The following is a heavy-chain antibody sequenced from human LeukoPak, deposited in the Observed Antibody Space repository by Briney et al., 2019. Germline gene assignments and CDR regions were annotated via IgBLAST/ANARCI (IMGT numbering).Heavy chain of an antibody. CDR3: ARSTTVTRDAFDI. V-gene: IGHV3-7*01. D-gene: IGHD4-17*01. CDR2: IKQDGSEK. J-gene: IGHJ3*02. CDR1: GFTFSSYW. Sequence: GGSLRLSCAASGFTFSSYWMSWVRQAPGKGLEWVANIKQDGSEKYYVDSVKGRFTISRDNAKNSLYLQMNSLRAEDTAVYYCARSTTVTRDAFDIWGQGTMVNVSS.